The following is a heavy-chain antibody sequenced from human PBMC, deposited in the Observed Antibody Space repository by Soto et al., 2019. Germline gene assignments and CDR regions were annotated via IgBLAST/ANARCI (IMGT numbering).Heavy chain of an antibody. CDR2: ISSSGSTI. Sequence: QVQLVESGGGLVKPGGSLRLSCAASGFTFSDYYMSWIRQSPGKGLEWVSYISSSGSTIYYADSVKGRFTISRDNAKNSLYLPMNSLRAEDTAVYYCARGRAIAAAGTNYYYYGMDVWGQGTTVTVSS. CDR3: ARGRAIAAAGTNYYYYGMDV. CDR1: GFTFSDYY. J-gene: IGHJ6*02. D-gene: IGHD6-13*01. V-gene: IGHV3-11*01.